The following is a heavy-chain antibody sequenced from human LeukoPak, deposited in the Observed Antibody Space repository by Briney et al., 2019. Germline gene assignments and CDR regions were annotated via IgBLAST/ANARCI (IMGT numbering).Heavy chain of an antibody. CDR3: ARDPGYSYGSAHFDY. D-gene: IGHD5-18*01. J-gene: IGHJ4*02. CDR1: GFTVSSTY. Sequence: GGSLRLSCAASGFTVSSTYMTWVRQAPGKGLEWVSVIYTGGRTDYAESVRGRFTISRDNSKNMLYLQLNSLRAEDTALYYCARDPGYSYGSAHFDYWGQGTLVTASS. CDR2: IYTGGRT. V-gene: IGHV3-66*01.